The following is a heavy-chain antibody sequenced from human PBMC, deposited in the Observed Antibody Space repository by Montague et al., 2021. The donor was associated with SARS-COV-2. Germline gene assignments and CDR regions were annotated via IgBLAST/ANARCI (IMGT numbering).Heavy chain of an antibody. V-gene: IGHV4-61*08. Sequence: SETLSLTCTVSGGSVSSGGYYWSCIRQPPGKGLEWIGHIYYSGSSNYNPSLKSRVTISMDTSRNQFSLKLTSVTAADTAVYYCARVSLAAAATGSDYWGQGTLVTVSS. D-gene: IGHD6-13*01. CDR3: ARVSLAAAATGSDY. CDR2: IYYSGSS. J-gene: IGHJ4*02. CDR1: GGSVSSGGYY.